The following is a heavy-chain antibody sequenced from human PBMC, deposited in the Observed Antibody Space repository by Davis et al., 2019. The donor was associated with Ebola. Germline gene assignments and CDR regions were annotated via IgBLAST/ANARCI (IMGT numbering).Heavy chain of an antibody. J-gene: IGHJ4*02. V-gene: IGHV3-33*01. CDR3: ARDHLEGSLDY. D-gene: IGHD1-26*01. CDR2: SFNDETTQ. Sequence: GESLKISCAISGLSLAPYGMHWVRQAPGKGLEWVSISFNDETTQYYGESVRGRFTISRDNSNNMIYLQMNSLRAEDTAVYYCARDHLEGSLDYWGQGTLVTVSS. CDR1: GLSLAPYG.